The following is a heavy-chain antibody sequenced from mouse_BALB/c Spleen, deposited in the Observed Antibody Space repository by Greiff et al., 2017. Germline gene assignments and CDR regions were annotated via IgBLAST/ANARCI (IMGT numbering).Heavy chain of an antibody. CDR1: GYSITSGYY. CDR2: ISYSGST. D-gene: IGHD1-1*01. J-gene: IGHJ2*01. V-gene: IGHV3-2*02. CDR3: ARIYYGSTYVFDY. Sequence: EVQLQQSGPGLVKPSQSLSLTCSVTGYSITSGYYWNWIRQFPGNKLEWMGYISYSGSTSYNPSLKSRISITRDTSKNQFFLQLNSVTTEDTATYYCARIYYGSTYVFDYWGQGTTLTVSS.